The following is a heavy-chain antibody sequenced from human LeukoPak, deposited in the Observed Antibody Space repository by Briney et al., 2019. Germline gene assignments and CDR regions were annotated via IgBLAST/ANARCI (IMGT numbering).Heavy chain of an antibody. J-gene: IGHJ4*02. D-gene: IGHD4-11*01. Sequence: SETLSLTCTVSGDSISNHYWSWIRQPPGKELEWIGYIYSNGNTNYNPSLESRVTISIDTSKGQFSLSLTSVSAADTAVYYCVRLLDYRSAWFDYWGQGTLVIVSS. CDR2: IYSNGNT. V-gene: IGHV4-59*11. CDR3: VRLLDYRSAWFDY. CDR1: GDSISNHY.